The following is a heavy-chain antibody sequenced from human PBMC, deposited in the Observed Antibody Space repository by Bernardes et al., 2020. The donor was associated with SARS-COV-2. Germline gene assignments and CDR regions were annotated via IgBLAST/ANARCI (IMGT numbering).Heavy chain of an antibody. Sequence: GESLKISCQGSGYGFTSYWISWVRQLPGKGLEWMGTIDPSDSYTNYSPSFQGHVTISADKSISTGYLQWSSLKASDTAMYYCARRHAYYFDNSGSYSSYWYFDLWGRGTLVTVSS. J-gene: IGHJ2*01. CDR1: GYGFTSYW. D-gene: IGHD3-22*01. CDR2: IDPSDSYT. V-gene: IGHV5-10-1*01. CDR3: ARRHAYYFDNSGSYSSYWYFDL.